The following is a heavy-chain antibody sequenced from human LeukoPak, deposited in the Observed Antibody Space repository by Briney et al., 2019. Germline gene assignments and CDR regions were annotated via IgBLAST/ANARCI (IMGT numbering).Heavy chain of an antibody. CDR3: ARVDWSSTSCYPLD. Sequence: SETLSLTCTVSGGSISSYYWSWIRQPPGKGLEGIGYINYSGSTNYNPSLKSRVTISVDTSKNQFSLKLSSVTAADTAVYYCARVDWSSTSCYPLDWGEGTLVTVSS. V-gene: IGHV4-59*01. CDR1: GGSISSYY. D-gene: IGHD2-2*01. J-gene: IGHJ4*02. CDR2: INYSGST.